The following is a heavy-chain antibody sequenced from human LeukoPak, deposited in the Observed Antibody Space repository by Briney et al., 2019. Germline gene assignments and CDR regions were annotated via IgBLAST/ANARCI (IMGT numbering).Heavy chain of an antibody. J-gene: IGHJ4*02. CDR2: IYPGDSDT. D-gene: IGHD5-24*01. V-gene: IGHV5-51*01. Sequence: GESLKISCKGSGYSFNNYWIGLVRQMPGKGLEWMGNIYPGDSDTRYSPSFQGQVTISADKSISTAYLQWSSLKASDTAMYYCARRRGDGYNSPFDYWGQGTLVTVSS. CDR3: ARRRGDGYNSPFDY. CDR1: GYSFNNYW.